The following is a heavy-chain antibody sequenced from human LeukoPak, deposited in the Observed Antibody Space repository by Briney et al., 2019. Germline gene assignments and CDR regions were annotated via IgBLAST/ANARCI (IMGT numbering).Heavy chain of an antibody. V-gene: IGHV3-23*01. D-gene: IGHD3-10*01. CDR3: AKRGVVIRVILVGFHKEAYYFDS. CDR1: GITLSNYG. J-gene: IGHJ4*02. Sequence: GGSLRLSCAVSGITLSNYGMSWVRQAPGKGLEWVASITGSGGSTNYADSVKGRFTISRDNAKNTLYLQMNSLRAEDTAVYFCAKRGVVIRVILVGFHKEAYYFDSWGQGALVTVSS. CDR2: ITGSGGST.